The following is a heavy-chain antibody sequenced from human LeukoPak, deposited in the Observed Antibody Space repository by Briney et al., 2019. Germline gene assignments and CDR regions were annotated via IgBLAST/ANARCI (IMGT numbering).Heavy chain of an antibody. J-gene: IGHJ5*02. CDR3: ARGVTIFGVVIKFYNWFDP. V-gene: IGHV3-74*01. CDR2: INSDGSST. CDR1: TFTFSSYW. D-gene: IGHD3-3*01. Sequence: GGSLRLSCAASTFTFSSYWMHWVRQAPGKGLVWVSRINSDGSSTSYADSVKGRFTISRDNAKNTLYLQMNSLRAEDTAVYYCARGVTIFGVVIKFYNWFDPWGQGTLVTVSS.